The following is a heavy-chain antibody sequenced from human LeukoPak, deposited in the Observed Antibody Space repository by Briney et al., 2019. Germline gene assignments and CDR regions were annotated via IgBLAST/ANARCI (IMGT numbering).Heavy chain of an antibody. CDR1: GGSISSYY. D-gene: IGHD3-10*01. CDR3: ARGGYYGSGNDFRFDP. CDR2: IHYTGST. J-gene: IGHJ5*02. V-gene: IGHV4-59*01. Sequence: SGTLSLTCTVSGGSISSYYWSWIRQPAGKGLECIGYIHYTGSTNYNPSLKSRVTISVDTSKNQFSLKLNSVTAADTAVYYCARGGYYGSGNDFRFDPWGQGTLVTVSS.